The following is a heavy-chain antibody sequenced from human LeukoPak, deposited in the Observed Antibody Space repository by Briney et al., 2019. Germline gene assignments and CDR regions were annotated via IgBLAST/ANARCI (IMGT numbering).Heavy chain of an antibody. CDR3: AKGAVWGSYLPLRY. CDR2: ISYDGSNK. V-gene: IGHV3-30*18. D-gene: IGHD1-26*01. Sequence: PGRSLRLSCAASGFTFSSYGMHWARQAPGKGLEWVAVISYDGSNKYYADSVKGRFTISRDNSKNTLYLQMNSLRAEDTAVYYCAKGAVWGSYLPLRYWGQGTLVTVSS. CDR1: GFTFSSYG. J-gene: IGHJ4*02.